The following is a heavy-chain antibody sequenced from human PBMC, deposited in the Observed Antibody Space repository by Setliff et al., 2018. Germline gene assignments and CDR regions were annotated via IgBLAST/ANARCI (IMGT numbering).Heavy chain of an antibody. CDR2: IWYDGINK. CDR1: GFIFSNYG. CDR3: AKDWWGPPESFDV. Sequence: GGSLRLSCAASGFIFSNYGMRWVRQAPGKGLEWVAVIWYDGINKYYADSVKGRFTISRDIYKNTLYLQMNNLRAEDTAVYYCAKDWWGPPESFDVWGQGTVVTVS. J-gene: IGHJ3*01. V-gene: IGHV3-33*06. D-gene: IGHD2-15*01.